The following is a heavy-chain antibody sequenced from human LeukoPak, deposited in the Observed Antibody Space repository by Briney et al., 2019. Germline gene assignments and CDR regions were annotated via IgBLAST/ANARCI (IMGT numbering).Heavy chain of an antibody. CDR2: IYYSGST. V-gene: IGHV4-39*07. CDR3: ARDPTTVTTIFDS. Sequence: SETLSLTCTVSGGSISSSSYYWGWLRQPPGKGLEWIGSIYYSGSTNYNPSLKSRVSLSGDTSKNQVSLKLRSVTAADTAVYYCARDPTTVTTIFDSWGQGTLVTVSS. J-gene: IGHJ4*02. D-gene: IGHD4-17*01. CDR1: GGSISSSSYY.